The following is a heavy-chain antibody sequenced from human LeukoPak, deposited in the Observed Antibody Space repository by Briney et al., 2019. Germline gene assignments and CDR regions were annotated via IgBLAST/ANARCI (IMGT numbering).Heavy chain of an antibody. V-gene: IGHV4-61*01. Sequence: SETLSLTCTVSGGSISVSGGSISSHYWNWIRQTPGKGLEWIGSIFYTGSTKYSPSLKSRVTISVDPSKNQFSLNPNSVTAADPAVYYCARGRCPNGVCYDDRGHFDFWGQGTLVTVSS. D-gene: IGHD2-8*01. CDR3: ARGRCPNGVCYDDRGHFDF. CDR1: GGSISVSGGSISSHY. CDR2: IFYTGST. J-gene: IGHJ4*02.